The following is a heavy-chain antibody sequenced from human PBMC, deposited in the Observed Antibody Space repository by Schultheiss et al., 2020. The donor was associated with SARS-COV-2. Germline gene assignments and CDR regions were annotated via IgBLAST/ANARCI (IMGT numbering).Heavy chain of an antibody. CDR2: ISAYSGNT. CDR1: GYTFTSYG. J-gene: IGHJ6*02. CDR3: ARVVEAAPVYYAMDV. V-gene: IGHV1-18*01. D-gene: IGHD6-13*01. Sequence: ASVKVSCKASGYTFTSYGISWVRQAPGQGLEWMGGISAYSGNTNYAQDLQGRVTMTTDTSRNTAYMELRSLRSDDTAVYYCARVVEAAPVYYAMDVWGQGTTVTVSS.